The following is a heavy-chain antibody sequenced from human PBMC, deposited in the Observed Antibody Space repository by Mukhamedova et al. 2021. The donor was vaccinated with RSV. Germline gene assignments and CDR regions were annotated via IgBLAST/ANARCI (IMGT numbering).Heavy chain of an antibody. CDR3: AKVLVADGHNYERGFDY. J-gene: IGHJ4*01. CDR2: ISGSGGST. V-gene: IGHV3-23*01. D-gene: IGHD5-24*01. Sequence: EWVSAISGSGGSTYYADSVKGRFTISRDNSKNTLYLQMNSLRAEDTAVYYCAKVLVADGHNYERGFDYLG.